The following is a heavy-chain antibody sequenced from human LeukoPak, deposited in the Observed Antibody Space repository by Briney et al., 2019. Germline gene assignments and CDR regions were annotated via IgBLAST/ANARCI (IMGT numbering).Heavy chain of an antibody. CDR2: IYHSGST. V-gene: IGHV4-39*07. Sequence: SETLSLTCTVSGGSMSSNTYYWAWIRQPPGKGLEWIGSIYHSGSTYYNPSLKSRVTISVDTSKNQFSLKLGSVTAADTAVYYCARATYYDSSGYLVQDDAFDIWGQGTMVTVSS. CDR1: GGSMSSNTYY. CDR3: ARATYYDSSGYLVQDDAFDI. J-gene: IGHJ3*02. D-gene: IGHD3-22*01.